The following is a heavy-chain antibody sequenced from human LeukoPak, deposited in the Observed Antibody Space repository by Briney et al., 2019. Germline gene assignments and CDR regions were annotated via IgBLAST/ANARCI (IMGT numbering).Heavy chain of an antibody. D-gene: IGHD1-26*01. J-gene: IGHJ4*02. CDR2: IYNSGST. Sequence: SETLSLTCTVSGDSFSYFYWSWIRQPPGKGLEWIGYIYNSGSTNYNPSLKSRVTISLDTSKNQFFLKLSSVNAADTAVYYCARDRIVGASGMDYWGQGTLVTVSS. CDR1: GDSFSYFY. CDR3: ARDRIVGASGMDY. V-gene: IGHV4-59*12.